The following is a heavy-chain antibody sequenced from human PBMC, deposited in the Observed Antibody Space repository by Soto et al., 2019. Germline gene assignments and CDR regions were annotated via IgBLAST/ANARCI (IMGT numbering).Heavy chain of an antibody. V-gene: IGHV1-69*01. Sequence: QVQLVQSGAEVKKPGSSVKVSCEASGGTFSSYPINWVRQAPGQGLEWMGGIIPFFGTSNYAQKFQGRVTITADDSTSAACMELRSLRSEDTAVYYCARVGHITNYGMAAWGQGPTVTVSS. CDR1: GGTFSSYP. D-gene: IGHD1-26*01. CDR3: ARVGHITNYGMAA. J-gene: IGHJ6*02. CDR2: IIPFFGTS.